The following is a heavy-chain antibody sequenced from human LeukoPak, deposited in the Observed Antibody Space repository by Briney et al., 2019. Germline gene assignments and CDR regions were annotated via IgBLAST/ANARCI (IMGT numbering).Heavy chain of an antibody. Sequence: SVKVSCKASGGTFSSYAISWVRQAPGQGLEWMGGIIPIFGTANYAQKFQGRVTITTDESTSTAYMELSSLRSEDTAVYYCARATVEMSDAFDIWGQGTMVTVSS. J-gene: IGHJ3*02. V-gene: IGHV1-69*05. CDR3: ARATVEMSDAFDI. D-gene: IGHD5-24*01. CDR1: GGTFSSYA. CDR2: IIPIFGTA.